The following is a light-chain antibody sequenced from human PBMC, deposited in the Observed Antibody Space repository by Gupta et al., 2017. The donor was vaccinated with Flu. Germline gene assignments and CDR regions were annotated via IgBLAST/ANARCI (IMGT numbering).Light chain of an antibody. J-gene: IGLJ3*02. CDR1: NSDIGSYDS. CDR2: TVS. V-gene: IGLV2-14*01. Sequence: QSALTQPASESASPGQSITISCAGTNSDIGSYDSVSWYQQHPGNAPKLMIYTVSNRPSGVSSRFAASKSGTTASLTISGLQAEDEADYYCSSFTRANTWLVGGGTKVTVL. CDR3: SSFTRANTWL.